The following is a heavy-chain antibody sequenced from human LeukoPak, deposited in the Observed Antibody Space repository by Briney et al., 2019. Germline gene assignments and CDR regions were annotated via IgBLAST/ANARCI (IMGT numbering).Heavy chain of an antibody. CDR3: ASLSSPHWWFDP. CDR2: IYYSGST. Sequence: SETLSLTCTVSGGSISSYYWSWIRQPPGKGLEWIGYIYYSGSTNYNPSLKSRVTISVDTSKNQFSLKLSSVTAADTAVYYCASLSSPHWWFDPGGQGTLVTVS. CDR1: GGSISSYY. V-gene: IGHV4-59*08. J-gene: IGHJ5*02. D-gene: IGHD2-2*01.